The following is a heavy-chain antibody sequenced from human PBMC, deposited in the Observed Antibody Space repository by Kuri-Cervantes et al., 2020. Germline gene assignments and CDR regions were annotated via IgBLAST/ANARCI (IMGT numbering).Heavy chain of an antibody. CDR3: ASAASGYCSGGSCYSLPSYYYYYMDV. Sequence: GGSLRLSCAASGFTFSSYSMNWVRQAPGKGLEWVSSISSSSSSYIYYADSVKGRFTISRDNAKNSLYLQMNSLRAEDTAVYYCASAASGYCSGGSCYSLPSYYYYYMDVWGKGTTVTVSS. D-gene: IGHD2-15*01. CDR2: ISSSSSSYI. CDR1: GFTFSSYS. V-gene: IGHV3-21*03. J-gene: IGHJ6*03.